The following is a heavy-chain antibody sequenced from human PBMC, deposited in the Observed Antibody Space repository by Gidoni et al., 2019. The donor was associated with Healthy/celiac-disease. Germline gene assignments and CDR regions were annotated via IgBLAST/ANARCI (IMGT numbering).Heavy chain of an antibody. CDR2: LNPNSGNT. V-gene: IGHV1-8*01. CDR1: GSTFTSYD. D-gene: IGHD3-3*01. Sequence: QVPLVQSGAEVKKPGASVKVSCTASGSTFTSYDINWVRQATGQGLEWMGWLNPNSGNTGYAQKFQGRVTMTRNTSISTAYMELSSLRSEDTAVYYCARRYYDFWSGYYHYYYYGMDVWGQGTTVTVSS. CDR3: ARRYYDFWSGYYHYYYYGMDV. J-gene: IGHJ6*02.